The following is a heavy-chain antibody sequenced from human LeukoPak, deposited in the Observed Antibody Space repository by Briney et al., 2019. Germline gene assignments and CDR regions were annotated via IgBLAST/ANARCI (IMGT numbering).Heavy chain of an antibody. J-gene: IGHJ4*02. CDR1: GYTFTGYY. Sequence: ASVKVSCKASGYTFTGYYMHWVRQAPGQGLEWMGWISAYNGNTNYAQKLQGRVTMTTDTSTSTAYMELRSLRSDDTAVYYCARVGFIAAAGTDFDYWGQGTLVTVSS. CDR2: ISAYNGNT. D-gene: IGHD6-13*01. V-gene: IGHV1-18*04. CDR3: ARVGFIAAAGTDFDY.